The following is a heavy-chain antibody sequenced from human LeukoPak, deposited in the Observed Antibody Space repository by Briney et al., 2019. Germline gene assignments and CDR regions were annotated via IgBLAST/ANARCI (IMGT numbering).Heavy chain of an antibody. CDR3: ARDNSVRDEAWWFNP. Sequence: VATVKVSCKAFGYTSTGYWMHTVRQAPGQGPEGMGVISPSGGSTIYAQKFKGRVTLTRDMPTSTDYLELSSLRSEDTAVYYCARDNSVRDEAWWFNPWGQGTLVTVSS. CDR2: ISPSGGST. D-gene: IGHD5-24*01. V-gene: IGHV1-46*01. CDR1: GYTSTGYW. J-gene: IGHJ5*02.